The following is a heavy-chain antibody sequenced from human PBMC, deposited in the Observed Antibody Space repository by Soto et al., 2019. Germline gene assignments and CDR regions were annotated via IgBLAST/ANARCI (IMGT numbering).Heavy chain of an antibody. CDR2: ISTYSNNT. CDR3: ASDLVGASDSYGLDV. Sequence: ASVKVSCKASGYTFNTYRISWVRQAPGQGLEWMGWISTYSNNTNYAQKLQGRVTMTADTSTSTGYMELRSLTSDDTAVYYCASDLVGASDSYGLDVWGQGTPVTVSS. CDR1: GYTFNTYR. D-gene: IGHD1-26*01. J-gene: IGHJ6*02. V-gene: IGHV1-18*01.